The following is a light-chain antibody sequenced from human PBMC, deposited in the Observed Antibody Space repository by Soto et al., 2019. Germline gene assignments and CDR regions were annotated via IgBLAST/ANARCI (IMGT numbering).Light chain of an antibody. Sequence: DIQMTQSPSPLSASVGDRVTITCRASQTISTYLNWYQQKPGKAPKLLIYKASSLESGVPSRFSGSGSGTEFTLTISSLQPEDFATYYCQQLNSYPLTFGGGTKVDI. CDR3: QQLNSYPLT. V-gene: IGKV1-5*03. CDR1: QTISTY. J-gene: IGKJ4*01. CDR2: KAS.